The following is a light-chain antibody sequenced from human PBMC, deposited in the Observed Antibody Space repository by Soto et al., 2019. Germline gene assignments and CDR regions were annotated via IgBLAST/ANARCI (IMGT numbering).Light chain of an antibody. Sequence: EVVITQSPSTLSVSPGERATVSCRASQSVRSNLAWYQQRPGQAPRLLIYAASTRATGIPARFSGSGSGTGFTLTISSLQSEDFALYYCHQYNNWPPMTFGQGTKV. J-gene: IGKJ1*01. V-gene: IGKV3-15*01. CDR2: AAS. CDR3: HQYNNWPPMT. CDR1: QSVRSN.